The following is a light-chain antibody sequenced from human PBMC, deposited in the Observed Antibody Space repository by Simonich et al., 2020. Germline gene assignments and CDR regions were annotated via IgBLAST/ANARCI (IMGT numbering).Light chain of an antibody. CDR1: QSVLYSSNNKNY. Sequence: DIVMTQSPDSLAVSLCERGTINCKSSQSVLYSSNNKNYLAWYQQKPGQPPKLLSYWESTRESGVPDRFSGSGSGTDFTLTISSLQAEDVAVYYCQQYYSTPPTFGQGTKLEIK. J-gene: IGKJ2*01. V-gene: IGKV4-1*01. CDR2: WES. CDR3: QQYYSTPPT.